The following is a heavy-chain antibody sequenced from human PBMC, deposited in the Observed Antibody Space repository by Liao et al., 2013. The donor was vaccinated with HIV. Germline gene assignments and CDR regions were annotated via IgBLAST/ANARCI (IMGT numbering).Heavy chain of an antibody. D-gene: IGHD2-2*01. CDR1: GGSISSGSYY. V-gene: IGHV4-61*02. J-gene: IGHJ4*02. CDR2: IYTSGST. Sequence: QVQLQESGPGLVKPSQTLSLTCTVSGGSISSGSYYWSWIRQPAGKGLEWIGRIYTSGSTNYNPSLKSRVTISVDTSKNQFSLKLSSVTAADTTVYYCARSTMLTRGGYFDYWGQGTLVTVSS. CDR3: ARSTMLTRGGYFDY.